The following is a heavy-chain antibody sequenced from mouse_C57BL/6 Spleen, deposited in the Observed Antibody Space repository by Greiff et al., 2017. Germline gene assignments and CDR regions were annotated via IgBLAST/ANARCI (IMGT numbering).Heavy chain of an antibody. J-gene: IGHJ2*01. CDR3: AREGYYYGSSPPDYFDY. CDR1: GYTFTSYW. V-gene: IGHV1-64*01. CDR2: IHPNSGST. D-gene: IGHD1-1*01. Sequence: QVQLQQPGAELVKPGASVKLSCKASGYTFTSYWMHWVKQRPGQGLEWIGMIHPNSGSTNYNEKFKSKATLTVDKSSSTAYMQLSSLTSEDSAVYYCAREGYYYGSSPPDYFDYWGQGTTLTVAS.